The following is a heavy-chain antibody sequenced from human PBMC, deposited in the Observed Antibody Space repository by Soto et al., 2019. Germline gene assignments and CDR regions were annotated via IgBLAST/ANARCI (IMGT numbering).Heavy chain of an antibody. CDR2: IYYSGST. Sequence: SETLSLTCTVSGGSISSSSYYWGWIRQPPGKGLEWIGSIYYSGSTYYNPSLKSRVTISVDTSKNQFSLKLSSVTAADTAVYYCARLLDDYIWGSYRQGAYFDYWGQGTLVTVSS. CDR1: GGSISSSSYY. D-gene: IGHD3-16*02. V-gene: IGHV4-39*01. J-gene: IGHJ4*02. CDR3: ARLLDDYIWGSYRQGAYFDY.